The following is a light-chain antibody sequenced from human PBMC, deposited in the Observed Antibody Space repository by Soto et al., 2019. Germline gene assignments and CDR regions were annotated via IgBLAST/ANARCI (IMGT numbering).Light chain of an antibody. CDR1: QSVSSNY. CDR3: HQYGGSPGT. V-gene: IGKV3-20*01. J-gene: IGKJ1*01. Sequence: EIVLTQSPGTLSLSPGERATLSCRASQSVSSNYLAWYQQRPGQAPRLLIYDASSRATSVPDRFSGSGSGTDFTLTISRLEPEDFAVYYCHQYGGSPGTLGQGTKVEIK. CDR2: DAS.